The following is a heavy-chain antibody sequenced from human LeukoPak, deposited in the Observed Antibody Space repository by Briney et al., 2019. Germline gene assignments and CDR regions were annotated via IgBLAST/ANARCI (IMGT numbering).Heavy chain of an antibody. V-gene: IGHV4-34*01. CDR1: GGSFSAYY. D-gene: IGHD1-14*01. CDR3: ARGGFLSEPVTYYYYYYMDV. Sequence: SETLSLTCAVYGGSFSAYYWTWIRQPPGKGLEWIGEINHGGSTNYDPSLKSRVTISIDTAKNQFSLKMSSVTAADTAVYYCARGGFLSEPVTYYYYYYMDVWGKGTTVTVSS. J-gene: IGHJ6*03. CDR2: INHGGST.